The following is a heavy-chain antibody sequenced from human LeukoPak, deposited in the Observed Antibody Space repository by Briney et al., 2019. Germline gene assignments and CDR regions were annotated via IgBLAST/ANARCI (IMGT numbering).Heavy chain of an antibody. CDR1: GFTVSSNY. J-gene: IGHJ4*02. CDR2: LYSGGGT. D-gene: IGHD4-17*01. Sequence: PGGSLRLSCAASGFTVSSNYMSWVRQAPGKGLEWVSVLYSGGGTYYADSVKGRFTISRDNSKNTLYLQMNSLRAEDTAVYYCAKDSATVKWGQGTLVTVSS. V-gene: IGHV3-53*01. CDR3: AKDSATVK.